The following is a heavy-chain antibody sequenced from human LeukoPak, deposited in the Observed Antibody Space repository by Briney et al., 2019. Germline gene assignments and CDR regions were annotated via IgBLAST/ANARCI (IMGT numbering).Heavy chain of an antibody. D-gene: IGHD2-2*01. CDR1: GFSFSGAW. V-gene: IGHV3-15*01. Sequence: GGSLRLSCGASGFSFSGAWMSWVRQAPGKGLEWVGRIKSNSDGGTTDSAAPVKGRFTISRDNSKNTLYLQMNSLRAEDTAVYYCARPLGYCSSTSCYGGARGAYFGYWGQGTLVTVSS. J-gene: IGHJ4*02. CDR2: IKSNSDGGTT. CDR3: ARPLGYCSSTSCYGGARGAYFGY.